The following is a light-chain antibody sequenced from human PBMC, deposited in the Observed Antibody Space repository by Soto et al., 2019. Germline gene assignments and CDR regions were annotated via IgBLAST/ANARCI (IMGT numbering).Light chain of an antibody. CDR1: SSGVGGYNY. Sequence: QSALAQPASVSGSPGQSSTIACTGTSSGVGGYNYVSWYQQHPGKAPKLMIYEVSDRPSGVSNRFSGSKSGNTASLTISGLQAEDEADYYCSSYTSSSPFLFGTGTKVTVL. CDR2: EVS. J-gene: IGLJ1*01. CDR3: SSYTSSSPFL. V-gene: IGLV2-14*01.